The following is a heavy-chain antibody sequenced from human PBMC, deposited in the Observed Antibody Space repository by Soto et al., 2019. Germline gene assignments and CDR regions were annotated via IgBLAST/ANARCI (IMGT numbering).Heavy chain of an antibody. CDR1: GYTFTAYY. V-gene: IGHV1-2*02. CDR2: INPKFGDT. CDR3: ARNMDYYYGPGSGNGHGF. J-gene: IGHJ6*02. Sequence: QVQLVQSGAEVKEPGDSVRVSCEASGYTFTAYYIHWVRQAPGQGHEWMGWINPKFGDTTYAQDFQGRVSMTRDMSISTVYMELSMLTSDDTAIYYCARNMDYYYGPGSGNGHGFWGQGTTVTVFS. D-gene: IGHD3-10*01.